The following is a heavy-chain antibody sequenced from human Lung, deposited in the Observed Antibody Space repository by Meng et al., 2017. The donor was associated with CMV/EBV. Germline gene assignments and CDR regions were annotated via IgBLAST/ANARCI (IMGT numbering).Heavy chain of an antibody. Sequence: SETLSLXCTVSGGSISSSSYYWGWIRQPPGKGLEWIGSIYYSENTYYNPSLKSRVTIFVDTSENQFSLKLTSVTAADTAVYYCARHLGVGAYYDFWSGYSYYFDYWGQGTLVXVSS. V-gene: IGHV4-39*01. CDR2: IYYSENT. CDR1: GGSISSSSYY. J-gene: IGHJ4*02. CDR3: ARHLGVGAYYDFWSGYSYYFDY. D-gene: IGHD3-3*01.